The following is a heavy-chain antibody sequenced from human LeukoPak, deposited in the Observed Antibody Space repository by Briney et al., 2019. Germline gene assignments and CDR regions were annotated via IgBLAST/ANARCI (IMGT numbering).Heavy chain of an antibody. CDR2: ISSSGSTI. Sequence: AGGSLRLSCAASGFTFSDYYMSWIRQAPGKGLEWVSYISSSGSTIYYADSVKGRFTISRDNAKNSLYLQMNSLRAEDTAVYYCAIAKWLSGYYFDYWGQGTLVTVSS. CDR1: GFTFSDYY. V-gene: IGHV3-11*01. CDR3: AIAKWLSGYYFDY. J-gene: IGHJ4*02. D-gene: IGHD3-22*01.